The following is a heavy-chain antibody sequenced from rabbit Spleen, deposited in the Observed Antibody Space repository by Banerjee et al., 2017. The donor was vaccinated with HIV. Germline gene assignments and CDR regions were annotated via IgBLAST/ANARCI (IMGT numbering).Heavy chain of an antibody. CDR2: INVVTGKS. V-gene: IGHV1S45*01. CDR3: ARDLVGVIGWNFYL. Sequence: QGHLVESGGGLVKPGASLTLTCEASGFPFSEKAVMCWVRQAPGKGLTWIACINVVTGKSVYASWAEGRFIMSRTSSTTVTLRMTSLTAADRATYFCARDLVGVIGWNFYLWGQGTLVTVS. CDR1: GFPFSEKAV. D-gene: IGHD2-1*01. J-gene: IGHJ4*01.